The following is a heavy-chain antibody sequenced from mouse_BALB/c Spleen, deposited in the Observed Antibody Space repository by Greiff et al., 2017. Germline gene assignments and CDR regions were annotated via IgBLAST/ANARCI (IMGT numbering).Heavy chain of an antibody. D-gene: IGHD2-12*01. CDR3: AREGGNDPAWFAY. Sequence: VKLMESGPGLVAPSQSLSITCTVSGFSLTSYGVHWVRQPPGKGLEWLGVIWAGGSTNYNSALMSRLSISKDNSKSQVFLKMNSLQTDDTAMYYCAREGGNDPAWFAYWGQGTLVTVSA. J-gene: IGHJ3*01. CDR2: IWAGGST. V-gene: IGHV2-9*02. CDR1: GFSLTSYG.